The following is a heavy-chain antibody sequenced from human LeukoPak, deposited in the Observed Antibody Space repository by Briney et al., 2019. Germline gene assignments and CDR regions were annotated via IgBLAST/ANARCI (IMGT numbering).Heavy chain of an antibody. D-gene: IGHD6-25*01. Sequence: GPLRLSCAASGFTFRSYAMSWVRQAPGKGLEWVSAISGSGGSTYYADSVKGRFIISRDNSKNTLYLQMNSLRAGDTAVYYCAKDRGSTLGRFKYWGQGTLVTVSS. CDR2: ISGSGGST. CDR1: GFTFRSYA. J-gene: IGHJ4*02. CDR3: AKDRGSTLGRFKY. V-gene: IGHV3-23*01.